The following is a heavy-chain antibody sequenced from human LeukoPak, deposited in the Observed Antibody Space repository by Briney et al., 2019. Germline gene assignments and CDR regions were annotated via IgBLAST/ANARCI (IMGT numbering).Heavy chain of an antibody. D-gene: IGHD4-17*01. V-gene: IGHV3-48*01. CDR2: ISDSSGTI. Sequence: PGGSLRLSCAASGFTFNTYSMNWVRQAPGKGLEWISYISDSSGTIYYADSVKGRFTISRDNGKNSLYLQMNSLRAEDTAVYYCARGPYGDNVDALDYWGQGTLVTVSS. CDR1: GFTFNTYS. CDR3: ARGPYGDNVDALDY. J-gene: IGHJ4*02.